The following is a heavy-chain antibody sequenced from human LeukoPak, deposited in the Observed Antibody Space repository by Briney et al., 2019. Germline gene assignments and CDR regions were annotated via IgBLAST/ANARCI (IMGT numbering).Heavy chain of an antibody. CDR3: AKDGTGTTRINWFDP. D-gene: IGHD1-7*01. V-gene: IGHV3-30*02. CDR1: GFTFSSYG. J-gene: IGHJ5*02. Sequence: PGGSLRLSCAASGFTFSSYGMHWVRQAPGKGLEWVAFIRYDGSNKYYADSVKGRFTISRDNSKNTLYLQMNSLRAEDTAVYYCAKDGTGTTRINWFDPWGQGTLVTVSS. CDR2: IRYDGSNK.